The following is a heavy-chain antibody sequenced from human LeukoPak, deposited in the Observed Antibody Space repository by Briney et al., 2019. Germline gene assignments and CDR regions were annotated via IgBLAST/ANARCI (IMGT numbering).Heavy chain of an antibody. V-gene: IGHV4-38-2*02. D-gene: IGHD3-3*01. CDR1: GYSISSGYY. J-gene: IGHJ4*02. CDR2: IYHSGST. Sequence: SETLSLTCTVSGYSISSGYYWGWIRQPPGKGLEWIGSIYHSGSTYYNPSLKSRVTISVDTSKNQFSLKLSSVTAADTTVYYCARDTPPLPNYDFWSCYQYFDYWGQGTLVTVSS. CDR3: ARDTPPLPNYDFWSCYQYFDY.